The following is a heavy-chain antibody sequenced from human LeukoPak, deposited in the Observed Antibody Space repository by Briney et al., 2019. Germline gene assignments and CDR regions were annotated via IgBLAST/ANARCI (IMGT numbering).Heavy chain of an antibody. CDR3: ARGSLPSDYYDSSGYPDY. D-gene: IGHD3-22*01. CDR1: GYTFTSYD. CDR2: MNPNSGNT. J-gene: IGHJ4*02. V-gene: IGHV1-8*01. Sequence: ASVKVSCKASGYTFTSYDINWVRQATGQGLEWMGWMNPNSGNTGYAQKFQGRVTMTRNTSISTAYMELSSPRSGDTAVYYCARGSLPSDYYDSSGYPDYWGQGTLVTVSS.